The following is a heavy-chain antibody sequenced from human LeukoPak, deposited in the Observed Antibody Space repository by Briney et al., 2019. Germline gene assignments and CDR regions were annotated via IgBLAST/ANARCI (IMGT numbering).Heavy chain of an antibody. J-gene: IGHJ3*02. CDR3: ARDGYKLFGYDYGDRLRAFDI. CDR2: IYYSGST. CDR1: GGSISSYY. Sequence: SETLSLTCTVSGGSISSYYWSWIRQPPGKGLEWIGYIYYSGSTNYNPSLKSRVTISVDTSKNQFSLKLSSVTAADTAVYYCARDGYKLFGYDYGDRLRAFDIWGQGTMVTVSS. D-gene: IGHD4-17*01. V-gene: IGHV4-59*01.